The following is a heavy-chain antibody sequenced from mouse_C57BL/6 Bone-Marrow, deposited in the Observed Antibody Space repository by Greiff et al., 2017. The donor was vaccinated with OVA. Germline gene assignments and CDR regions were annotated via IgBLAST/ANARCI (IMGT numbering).Heavy chain of an antibody. Sequence: VQLQQSGAELVKPGASVKLSCKASGYTFTSYWMHWVKQRPGQGLEWIGMIHPNSGSTNYNEKFKSKATLTVDKSSSTAYMQLSSLTSEDSAVYYCARSDYYGSSRGFAYWGQGTLVTVSA. V-gene: IGHV1-64*01. J-gene: IGHJ3*01. D-gene: IGHD1-1*01. CDR1: GYTFTSYW. CDR3: ARSDYYGSSRGFAY. CDR2: IHPNSGST.